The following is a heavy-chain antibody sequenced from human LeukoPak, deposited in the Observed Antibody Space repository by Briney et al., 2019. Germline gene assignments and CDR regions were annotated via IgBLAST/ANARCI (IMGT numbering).Heavy chain of an antibody. V-gene: IGHV3-48*02. D-gene: IGHD3-22*01. CDR1: GGSISSYY. Sequence: ETLSLTCTVSGGSISSYYWSWIRQPPGKGLEWISFIPSGNSKIYFADSVKGRFTTSRDNAQNSLYLQMSSLRHEDTAVYYCATYFYDTTVGGYFDLWGRGTLVTVSS. CDR2: IPSGNSKI. CDR3: ATYFYDTTVGGYFDL. J-gene: IGHJ2*01.